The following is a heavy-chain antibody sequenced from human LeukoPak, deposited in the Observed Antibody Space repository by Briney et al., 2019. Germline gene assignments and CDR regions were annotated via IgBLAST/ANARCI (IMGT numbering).Heavy chain of an antibody. CDR1: GGSISSHY. V-gene: IGHV4-59*11. Sequence: SETLSLTCTVSGGSISSHYWNWIRQPPGKGLEWIGYIYYSGSTNYNPSLKSRVTISVDTSKNQFSLKLSSVTAADTAVYYCARVKVYYDSSGYRYYFDYWGQGTLVTVSS. J-gene: IGHJ4*02. CDR2: IYYSGST. D-gene: IGHD3-22*01. CDR3: ARVKVYYDSSGYRYYFDY.